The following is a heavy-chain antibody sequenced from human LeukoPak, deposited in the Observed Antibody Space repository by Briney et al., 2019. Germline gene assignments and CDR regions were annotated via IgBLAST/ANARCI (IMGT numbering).Heavy chain of an antibody. V-gene: IGHV3-30*18. Sequence: GGSLRLSCAASGFTFSSYGMHWVRQAPGKGLEWVAVISYDGSNKYYADSVKGRFTISRDNSKNTLYQQMNSLRAGDTAVYYCAKAATMIVVPIPIVPFDYWGQGTLVTVSS. CDR2: ISYDGSNK. CDR1: GFTFSSYG. J-gene: IGHJ4*02. CDR3: AKAATMIVVPIPIVPFDY. D-gene: IGHD3-22*01.